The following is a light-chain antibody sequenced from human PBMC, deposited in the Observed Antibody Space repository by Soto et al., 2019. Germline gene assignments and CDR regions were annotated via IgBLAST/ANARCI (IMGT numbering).Light chain of an antibody. Sequence: QSALTQPASVSGSPGQSITISCTGTSSDVGSYNLVSWYQQHPGKAPKLIVYEGNKRPSGVSYRFSGSKSGNTASLTISGLQTEDEADYHCCSFAGSGYVFGTGTKVTVL. CDR2: EGN. CDR1: SSDVGSYNL. CDR3: CSFAGSGYV. V-gene: IGLV2-23*01. J-gene: IGLJ1*01.